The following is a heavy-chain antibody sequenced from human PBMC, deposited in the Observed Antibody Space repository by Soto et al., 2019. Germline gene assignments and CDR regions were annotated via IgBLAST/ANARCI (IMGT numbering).Heavy chain of an antibody. CDR3: ARTPPSGSYYHY. D-gene: IGHD1-26*01. CDR1: GDSIGSSTYY. CDR2: MYYSGNT. Sequence: QLQLQESGPGLVKPSETLSLTCSVSGDSIGSSTYYWGWIRQPPGKGLEWIGSMYYSGNTYYNPSLKSRVTMSVHTSTTQFSLKLRSVTAADTAVYYCARTPPSGSYYHYWGQGTLVTVSS. V-gene: IGHV4-39*01. J-gene: IGHJ4*02.